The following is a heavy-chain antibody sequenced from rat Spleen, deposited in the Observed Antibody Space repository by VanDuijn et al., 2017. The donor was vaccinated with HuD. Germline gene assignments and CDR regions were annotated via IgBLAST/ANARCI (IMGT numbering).Heavy chain of an antibody. V-gene: IGHV5-25*01. CDR1: GFIFNNYD. J-gene: IGHJ2*01. CDR2: ISPSGGAT. Sequence: VQLVESGGDLVQPGRSLKLSCAASGFIFNNYDMAWVRQAPTKSLEWVASISPSGGATYYRDSVKGRFTVSRDNAKSTLNLQLDSLRSEDTATYYCVRHGYTRYYFDYWGQGVMVTVSS. CDR3: VRHGYTRYYFDY. D-gene: IGHD1-9*01.